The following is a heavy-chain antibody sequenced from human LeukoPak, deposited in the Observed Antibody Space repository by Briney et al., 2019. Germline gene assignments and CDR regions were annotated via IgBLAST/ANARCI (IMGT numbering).Heavy chain of an antibody. V-gene: IGHV4-38-2*02. CDR3: ARVSNPYYFDQ. Sequence: SETLSLTCTVPGYFISSGYYWGWIRQPPGKGLEWIGSIYHSGSTYYNPSLKSRASISVDTSKNQFSLKLSSVTAADTAVYYCARVSNPYYFDQWGQGTLVTVSS. J-gene: IGHJ4*02. CDR2: IYHSGST. D-gene: IGHD4-11*01. CDR1: GYFISSGYY.